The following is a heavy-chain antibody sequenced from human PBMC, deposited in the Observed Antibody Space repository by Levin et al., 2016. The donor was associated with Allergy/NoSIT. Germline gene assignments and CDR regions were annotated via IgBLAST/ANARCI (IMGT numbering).Heavy chain of an antibody. J-gene: IGHJ4*02. CDR1: GFTFSSYS. CDR2: ISSSSSYI. CDR3: ARCNWNDAPDY. V-gene: IGHV3-21*01. D-gene: IGHD1-1*01. Sequence: GESLKISCAASGFTFSSYSMNWVRQAPGKGLEWVSSISSSSSYIYYADSVKGRFTISRDNAKNSLYLQMNSLRAEDTAVYYCARCNWNDAPDYWGQGTLVTVSS.